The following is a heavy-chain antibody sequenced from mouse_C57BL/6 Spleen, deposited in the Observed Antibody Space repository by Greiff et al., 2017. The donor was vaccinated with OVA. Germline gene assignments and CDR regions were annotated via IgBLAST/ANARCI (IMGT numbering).Heavy chain of an antibody. D-gene: IGHD2-4*01. CDR1: GFTFSSYA. Sequence: EVKLVESGGGLVKPGGSLKLSCAASGFTFSSYAMSWVRQTPEQRLEWVATISDGGSYTYYPDNVKGRFTISRDKAKTNLYLQMSHLKAEDKAMYYCARDGDYDGFAYWGQGTLVTVSA. CDR2: ISDGGSYT. CDR3: ARDGDYDGFAY. V-gene: IGHV5-4*01. J-gene: IGHJ3*01.